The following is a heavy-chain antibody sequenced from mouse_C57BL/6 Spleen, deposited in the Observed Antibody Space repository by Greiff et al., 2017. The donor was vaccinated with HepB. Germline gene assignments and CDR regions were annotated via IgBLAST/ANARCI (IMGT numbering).Heavy chain of an antibody. V-gene: IGHV1-50*01. CDR1: GYTFTSYW. D-gene: IGHD3-3*01. CDR2: IDPSDSYT. CDR3: AREGQHY. Sequence: QVHVKQPGAELVKPGASVKLSCKASGYTFTSYWMQWVKQRPGQGLEWIGEIDPSDSYTNYNQKFKGKATLTVDTSSSTAYMQLSSLTSEDSAVYYCAREGQHYWGQGTTLTVSS. J-gene: IGHJ2*01.